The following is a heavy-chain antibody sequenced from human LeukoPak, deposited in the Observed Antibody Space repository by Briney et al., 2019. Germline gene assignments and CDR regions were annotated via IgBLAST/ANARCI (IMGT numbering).Heavy chain of an antibody. CDR1: GFTFSTYW. V-gene: IGHV3-74*03. CDR2: INGDGSTT. CDR3: ARDYAGSPDY. J-gene: IGHJ4*02. Sequence: GGSLRLSCTASGFTFSTYWINWVRQSPGKGLVWVALINGDGSTTTHADSVKGQFTISRDNAKNTAYLQMNSLGDEDTAVYFCARDYAGSPDYWGQGTLDTVSA. D-gene: IGHD3-10*01.